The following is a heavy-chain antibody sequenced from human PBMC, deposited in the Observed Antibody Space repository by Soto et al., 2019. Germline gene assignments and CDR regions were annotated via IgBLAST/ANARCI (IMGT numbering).Heavy chain of an antibody. CDR3: ARDGDRNSSSWYDY. Sequence: ASVKVSCKASGGTFSSYAISWVRQAPGQGLEWMGGIIPIFGTANYAQKFQGRVTITADESTSTAYMELSSLRSEDTAVYYCARDGDRNSSSWYDYWGQGTLVTVSS. CDR1: GGTFSSYA. CDR2: IIPIFGTA. D-gene: IGHD6-13*01. J-gene: IGHJ4*02. V-gene: IGHV1-69*13.